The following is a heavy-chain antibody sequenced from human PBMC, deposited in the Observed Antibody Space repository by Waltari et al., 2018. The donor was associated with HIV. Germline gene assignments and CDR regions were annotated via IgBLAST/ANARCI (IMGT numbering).Heavy chain of an antibody. V-gene: IGHV3-48*03. Sequence: EFQLVESGGGWVQPGGSLSLSCEASGFIFSSYEMNRVRQAPGKGWELVSYISSSGSTIYYADSGKGRFTISRDNAKNSLYLQMNSLRAEDTAVYYCARVWISWGMDVWGQGTTVTVSS. CDR1: GFIFSSYE. J-gene: IGHJ6*02. D-gene: IGHD5-12*01. CDR2: ISSSGSTI. CDR3: ARVWISWGMDV.